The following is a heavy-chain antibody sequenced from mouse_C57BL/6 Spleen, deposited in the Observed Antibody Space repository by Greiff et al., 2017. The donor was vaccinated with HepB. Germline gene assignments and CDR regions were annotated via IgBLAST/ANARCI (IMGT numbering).Heavy chain of an antibody. V-gene: IGHV1-55*01. J-gene: IGHJ4*01. CDR1: GYTFTSYW. D-gene: IGHD2-12*01. Sequence: QVQLQQSGAELVKPGASVKMSCKASGYTFTSYWITGVKQRPGQGLEWIGDIYPGSGSTNYNEKFKSKATLTVDTSSSTAYMQLSSLTSEDSAVYSCASHDRPDPYSYPMHHWGQGTSSTVSP. CDR3: ASHDRPDPYSYPMHH. CDR2: IYPGSGST.